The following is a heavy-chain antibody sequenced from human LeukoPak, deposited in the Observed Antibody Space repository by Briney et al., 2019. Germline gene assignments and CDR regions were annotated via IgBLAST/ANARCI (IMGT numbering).Heavy chain of an antibody. CDR1: GFTFNRYN. CDR3: ARGADGVSSNSRGWFDP. V-gene: IGHV3-21*01. D-gene: IGHD2-15*01. J-gene: IGHJ5*02. Sequence: GVSLRLSSAASGFTFNRYNMNWVGRAPGKGLEWVSSIITNGSYIYYADSVRGRFTISRDNAKNSLYLQMNSLRAEDTAVYSCARGADGVSSNSRGWFDPWGQGTLVTVSS. CDR2: IITNGSYI.